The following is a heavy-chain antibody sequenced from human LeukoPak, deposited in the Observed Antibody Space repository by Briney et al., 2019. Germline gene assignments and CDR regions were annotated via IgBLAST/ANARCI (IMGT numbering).Heavy chain of an antibody. V-gene: IGHV3-23*01. D-gene: IGHD2-2*03. Sequence: ETLSLTCTVSGGSISSSYYYWGWIRQPPGKGLEWVSAISGSGGSTYYADSVKGRFTISRDNSKNTLYLQMNSLRAEDTAVYYCAKLGYCSSTSCSPHLDYWGQGTLVTVSS. CDR1: GGSISSSYYY. J-gene: IGHJ4*02. CDR2: ISGSGGST. CDR3: AKLGYCSSTSCSPHLDY.